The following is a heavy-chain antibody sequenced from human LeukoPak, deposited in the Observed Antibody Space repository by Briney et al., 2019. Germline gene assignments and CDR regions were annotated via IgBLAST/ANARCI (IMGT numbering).Heavy chain of an antibody. CDR1: GGSISSYY. D-gene: IGHD2-2*01. CDR2: IYYSGST. CDR3: AREYQLLGTVYNYFDP. Sequence: KTSETLSLTCTVSGGSISSYYWSWIRQPPGKGLEWIGYIYYSGSTNYNPSLKSRVTISVDTSKNQFSLKLSSVTAADTAVYYCAREYQLLGTVYNYFDPWGQGTLVTVSS. J-gene: IGHJ5*02. V-gene: IGHV4-59*01.